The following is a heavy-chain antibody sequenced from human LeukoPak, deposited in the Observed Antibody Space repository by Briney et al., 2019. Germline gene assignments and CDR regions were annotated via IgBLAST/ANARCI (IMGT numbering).Heavy chain of an antibody. CDR2: ISSSSSYI. CDR3: AKDTYSTSPYYFDY. D-gene: IGHD1-26*01. V-gene: IGHV3-21*04. CDR1: GFTFSSYG. J-gene: IGHJ4*02. Sequence: GGSLRLSCAASGFTFSSYGMNWVRQAPGKGLEWVSSISSSSSYIYYADSVKGRFTISRDNSKNTLYLQMNSLRAEDTAVYYCAKDTYSTSPYYFDYWGQGTLVTASS.